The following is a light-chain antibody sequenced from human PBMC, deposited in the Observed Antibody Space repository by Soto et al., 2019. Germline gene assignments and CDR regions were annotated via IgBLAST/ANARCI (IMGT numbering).Light chain of an antibody. Sequence: EIVLTQSPGTLSLSPGERATLSCRASQSVSSNYLAWYQQKPGQAPRLLIYGASTRATGIPDRFSGSGSGTDFTLAISRLESEDFAVYYCQQYDTSPVTFGGGTKVEI. CDR1: QSVSSNY. V-gene: IGKV3-20*01. J-gene: IGKJ4*01. CDR3: QQYDTSPVT. CDR2: GAS.